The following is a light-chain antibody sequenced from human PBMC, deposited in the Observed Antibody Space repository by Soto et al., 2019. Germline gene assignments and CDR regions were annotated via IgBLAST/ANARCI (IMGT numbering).Light chain of an antibody. CDR2: EVS. V-gene: IGLV2-14*01. CDR1: SSDVGGYNY. Sequence: QSVLTQPASVSGSPGQSITISCAGTSSDVGGYNYVSWYQHHPGKAPKLMIYEVSNRPSGVSNRSSGSKYGNTASLTISGLQAEDEADYYCNSYTSSITRVFXTGTKLTVL. J-gene: IGLJ1*01. CDR3: NSYTSSITRV.